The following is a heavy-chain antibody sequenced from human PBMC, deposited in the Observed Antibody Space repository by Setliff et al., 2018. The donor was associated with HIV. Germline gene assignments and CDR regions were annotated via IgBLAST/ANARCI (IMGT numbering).Heavy chain of an antibody. CDR3: ARGGPTVAYGVDV. V-gene: IGHV4-34*01. CDR1: GGSFTEYY. Sequence: KPSETLSLTCAVYGGSFTEYYWNWIRQPPGKGLEWIGEMSHSGSTKYNPSLKSRVTISGDTSKNQFSLNVNSVTAADTAVYYCARGGPTVAYGVDVWGQGTTVTVSS. CDR2: MSHSGST. D-gene: IGHD4-17*01. J-gene: IGHJ6*02.